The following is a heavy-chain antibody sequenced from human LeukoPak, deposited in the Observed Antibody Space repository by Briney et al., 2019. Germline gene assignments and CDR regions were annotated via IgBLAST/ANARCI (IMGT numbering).Heavy chain of an antibody. V-gene: IGHV3-23*01. CDR1: GFTFSSYG. J-gene: IGHJ3*02. CDR2: ISGSGGST. CDR3: AREPSQGAFDI. Sequence: GGTLRLSCAASGFTFSSYGMSWVRQAPGKGLEWVSIISGSGGSTYYADSVKGRFTISRGNAKNSMYLQMNSLGAEDTAVYYCAREPSQGAFDIWGQGTMVTVSS.